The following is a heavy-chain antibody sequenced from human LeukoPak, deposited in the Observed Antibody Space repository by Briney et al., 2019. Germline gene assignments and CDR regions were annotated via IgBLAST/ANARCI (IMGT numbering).Heavy chain of an antibody. Sequence: GGSLRLSCEASGFTLNSYDMNWVRQAPGKGLEWVSSISSSSSYIYYADSVKGRFTISRDNAKNSLYLQMNSLRAEDTAVYYCANTYGGSSAYYFDYWGQGTLVTVSS. D-gene: IGHD1-26*01. CDR2: ISSSSSYI. CDR3: ANTYGGSSAYYFDY. CDR1: GFTLNSYD. J-gene: IGHJ4*02. V-gene: IGHV3-21*01.